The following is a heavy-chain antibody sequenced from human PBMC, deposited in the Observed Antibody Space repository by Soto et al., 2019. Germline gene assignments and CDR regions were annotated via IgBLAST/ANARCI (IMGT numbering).Heavy chain of an antibody. CDR3: ARDGDTSGYYYFDY. CDR1: GGSVSSGSYY. V-gene: IGHV4-61*01. D-gene: IGHD3-22*01. Sequence: SETLSLTCTVSGGSVSSGSYYWTWMRQPPGKGLEWIGYINYSGSTSYNPSLKGRVAISVDTSKKQFSLKVSSVTAADTAVYYWARDGDTSGYYYFDYWGRGTLVTVP. J-gene: IGHJ4*02. CDR2: INYSGST.